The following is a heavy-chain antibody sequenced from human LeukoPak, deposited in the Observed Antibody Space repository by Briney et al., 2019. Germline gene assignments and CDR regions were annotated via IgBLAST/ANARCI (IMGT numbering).Heavy chain of an antibody. CDR1: GGSISSGDYY. D-gene: IGHD5-18*01. J-gene: IGHJ4*02. Sequence: PSETLSLACTVSGGSISSGDYYWSWIRQPPGKGLEWIGYIYYSGSTYYNPSLKSRVTISVDTSKNQFSLKLSSVTAADTAVYYCAREGYSYGYVVFDYWGQGTLVTVSS. CDR2: IYYSGST. CDR3: AREGYSYGYVVFDY. V-gene: IGHV4-30-4*01.